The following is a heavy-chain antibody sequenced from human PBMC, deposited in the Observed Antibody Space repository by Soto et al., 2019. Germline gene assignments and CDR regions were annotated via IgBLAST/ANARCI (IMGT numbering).Heavy chain of an antibody. V-gene: IGHV3-21*01. CDR2: ISSSSSYI. Sequence: GGSLRLSCAASGFTFSSYSMNWVRQAPGKGLEWVSSISSSSSYIYYADSVKGRFTISRDNAKNSLYLQMNSLRAEDTAVYYCARDAVDFYGMDVWGQGTTVTVSS. J-gene: IGHJ6*02. CDR3: ARDAVDFYGMDV. CDR1: GFTFSSYS.